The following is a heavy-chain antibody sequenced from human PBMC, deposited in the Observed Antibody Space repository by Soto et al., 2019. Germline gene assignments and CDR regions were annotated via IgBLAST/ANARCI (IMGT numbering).Heavy chain of an antibody. J-gene: IGHJ4*02. Sequence: GGSLRLSCAASGFSFRAYSMSWVRQSPGKGLEWVANIKQDGSEKYYVDSVRGRFTISRDNANNSLYLQTNSLRAEDTAVYYWASTSAGFFDYWGQGTLVTVSS. CDR3: ASTSAGFFDY. D-gene: IGHD2-15*01. V-gene: IGHV3-7*05. CDR1: GFSFRAYS. CDR2: IKQDGSEK.